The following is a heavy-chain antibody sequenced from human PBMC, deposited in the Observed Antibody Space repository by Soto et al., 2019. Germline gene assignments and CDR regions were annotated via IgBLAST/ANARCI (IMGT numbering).Heavy chain of an antibody. CDR3: ARDLPPLEGMNYYYYGMDV. V-gene: IGHV3-48*02. J-gene: IGHJ6*02. CDR1: GFTFSSYI. Sequence: PGGSLRLSCAASGFTFSSYIMNWVRQAPGKGLEWVSYISSSSSTIYYADSVKGRFTISRDNAKNSLYLQVNSLRDEDTAVYYCARDLPPLEGMNYYYYGMDVWGQRTTVTVSS. D-gene: IGHD6-13*01. CDR2: ISSSSSTI.